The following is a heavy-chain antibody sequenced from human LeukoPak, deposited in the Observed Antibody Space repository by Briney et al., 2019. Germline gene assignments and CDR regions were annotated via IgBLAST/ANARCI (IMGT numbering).Heavy chain of an antibody. D-gene: IGHD3-22*01. CDR3: AKRGVVIRVILVGFHKEAYYFDS. CDR1: GITLSNYG. V-gene: IGHV3-23*01. Sequence: GGSLRLSCAVSGITLSNYGMSWVRQAPGKGLEGVAGISDSGGRTNYADSVKGGFTLSRDSPKNTLSLHMNSLRAEDTAVYFCAKRGVVIRVILVGFHKEAYYFDSWGQGALVTVSS. J-gene: IGHJ4*02. CDR2: ISDSGGRT.